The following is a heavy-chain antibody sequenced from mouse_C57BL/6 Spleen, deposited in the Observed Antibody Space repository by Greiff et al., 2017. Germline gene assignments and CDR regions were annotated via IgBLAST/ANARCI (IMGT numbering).Heavy chain of an antibody. CDR1: GYTFTSYW. CDR2: IYPGSGST. D-gene: IGHD1-1*01. CDR3: ARWTTVVARYFDV. V-gene: IGHV1-55*01. J-gene: IGHJ1*03. Sequence: QVQLQQPGAELVKPGASVKMSCKASGYTFTSYWITWVKQRPGQGLAWIGDIYPGSGSTNYNEKFKSKATLTVDTSSSTAYMQLSSLTSEDSAVYYCARWTTVVARYFDVWGTGTTVTVSS.